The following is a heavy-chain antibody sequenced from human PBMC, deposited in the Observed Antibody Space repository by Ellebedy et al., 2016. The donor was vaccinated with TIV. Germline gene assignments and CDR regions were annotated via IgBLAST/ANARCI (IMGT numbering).Heavy chain of an antibody. V-gene: IGHV4-39*07. Sequence: MPSETLSLTCTVSGGSISSSSYYWGWIRQPPGKGLEWIGSIYYSGSTYYNPSLKSRVTISVDTSKNQFSLKLSSVTAADTAVYYCASRRLLAVYDAFDIWGQGTMVTVSS. CDR3: ASRRLLAVYDAFDI. CDR1: GGSISSSSYY. J-gene: IGHJ3*02. D-gene: IGHD1-14*01. CDR2: IYYSGST.